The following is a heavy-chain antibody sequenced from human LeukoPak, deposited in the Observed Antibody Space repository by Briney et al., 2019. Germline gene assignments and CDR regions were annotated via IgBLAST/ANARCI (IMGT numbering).Heavy chain of an antibody. CDR1: GGSISSSSYY. J-gene: IGHJ5*02. Sequence: SETLSLTCTVSGGSISSSSYYWGWIRQPPGKGLEWIGSIYYSGSTYYNPSLKSRVTISVDTSKNQFSLKLSSVTAADTAVYYCARGWVEITMVRGVIIYRWNWFDPWGQGTLVTVSS. CDR2: IYYSGST. D-gene: IGHD3-10*01. V-gene: IGHV4-39*07. CDR3: ARGWVEITMVRGVIIYRWNWFDP.